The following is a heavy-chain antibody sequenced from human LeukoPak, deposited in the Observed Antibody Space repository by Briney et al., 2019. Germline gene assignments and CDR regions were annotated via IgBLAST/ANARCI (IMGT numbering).Heavy chain of an antibody. D-gene: IGHD5-24*01. CDR1: GFTFSSYE. J-gene: IGHJ4*02. CDR3: AREGGDGYNVGFDY. V-gene: IGHV3-48*03. CDR2: IYSSGSNI. Sequence: HPGGSLLLSCASAGFTFSSYEMNWVRQAPGKGLEWGSYIYSSGSNIYYADSVKGRFSISRDNAKNSLYLRMNSLRAEDTAVYYCAREGGDGYNVGFDYWGQGTLVTVSS.